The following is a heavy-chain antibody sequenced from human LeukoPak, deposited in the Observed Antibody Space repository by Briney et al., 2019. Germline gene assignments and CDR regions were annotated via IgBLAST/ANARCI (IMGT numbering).Heavy chain of an antibody. CDR2: ISGSGCST. CDR1: GFTFSSYA. Sequence: GGSLRLSCAASGFTFSSYAMSWVRQAPGKGLEWVSAISGSGCSTYYADSVKGRFTISRDNSKNTLYLQMNSLRAEDTAVYYCAKVANEYYDFWSGYYTNYYYGMDVWGQGTTVTVSS. CDR3: AKVANEYYDFWSGYYTNYYYGMDV. J-gene: IGHJ6*02. D-gene: IGHD3-3*01. V-gene: IGHV3-23*01.